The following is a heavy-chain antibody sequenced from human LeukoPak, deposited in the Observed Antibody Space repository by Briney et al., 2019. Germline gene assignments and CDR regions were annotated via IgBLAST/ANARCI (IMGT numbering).Heavy chain of an antibody. CDR3: ARDGTDYFDY. V-gene: IGHV1-46*01. CDR2: INLSGGST. CDR1: GYTFTSYY. J-gene: IGHJ4*02. Sequence: GASVTVSFTSSGYTFTSYYMHWVRQAHGQGLEWMGIINLSGGSTSYAQKFQGRVTMTRDMSTSTVYMELSSLRSEDTAVYYCARDGTDYFDYWGQGTLVTVSS. D-gene: IGHD1-26*01.